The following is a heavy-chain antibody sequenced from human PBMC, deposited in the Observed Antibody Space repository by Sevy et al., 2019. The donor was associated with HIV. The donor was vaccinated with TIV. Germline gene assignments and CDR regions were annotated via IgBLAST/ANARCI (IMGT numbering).Heavy chain of an antibody. D-gene: IGHD5-12*01. Sequence: ASVKVSCKASGYTFTGYYMHWVRQAPGQGLEWMGWINPNSGGTNYAQKFQGRVTMTRETSISTAYMELSRLRSDDTAVYYCARVDVVHSIVATIGPSGAFDIWGQGTMVTVSS. CDR1: GYTFTGYY. J-gene: IGHJ3*02. V-gene: IGHV1-2*02. CDR3: ARVDVVHSIVATIGPSGAFDI. CDR2: INPNSGGT.